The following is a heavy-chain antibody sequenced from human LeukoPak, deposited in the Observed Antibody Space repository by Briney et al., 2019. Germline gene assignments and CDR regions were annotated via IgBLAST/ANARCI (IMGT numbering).Heavy chain of an antibody. Sequence: GGSLRLSCAASGFSFSSYSMNWVRQAPGKGLEWVSSISSTSSYIDYADSVKGRFTISRDNAKKSLYVQMNSLRAEDTAVYYCAKDYRPIVVVIAAQSWGQGTLVTVSS. CDR1: GFSFSSYS. CDR2: ISSTSSYI. V-gene: IGHV3-21*01. CDR3: AKDYRPIVVVIAAQS. D-gene: IGHD3-22*01. J-gene: IGHJ4*02.